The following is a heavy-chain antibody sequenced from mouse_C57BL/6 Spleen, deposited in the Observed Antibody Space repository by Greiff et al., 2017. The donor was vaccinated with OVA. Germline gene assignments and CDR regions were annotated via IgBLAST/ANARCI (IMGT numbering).Heavy chain of an antibody. Sequence: QVQLQQSGAELVKPGASVKISCKASGYAFSSYWMNWVKQRPGKGLEWIGQIYPGDGDTNYTGKFKGKATLTADKSSSTAYMQLSSLTSEDSAVYYCARRALYEYDEGDYFDYWGQGTTLTVSS. V-gene: IGHV1-80*01. CDR2: IYPGDGDT. J-gene: IGHJ2*01. CDR3: ARRALYEYDEGDYFDY. D-gene: IGHD2-4*01. CDR1: GYAFSSYW.